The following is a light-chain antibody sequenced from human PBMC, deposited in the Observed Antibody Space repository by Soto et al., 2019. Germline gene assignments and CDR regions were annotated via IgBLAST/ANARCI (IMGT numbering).Light chain of an antibody. J-gene: IGLJ2*01. CDR2: DVT. CDR1: SSDIGGYNF. V-gene: IGLV2-8*01. CDR3: ASYAGVNNLL. Sequence: QSVLTQPPSASGSPGQSVTISCTGTSSDIGGYNFVSWYQQHPGKAPKLMIYDVTKRPSGVPDRFSGSKSGNTASLTVSGLQAEDEADYYCASYAGVNNLLFGGGTKLT.